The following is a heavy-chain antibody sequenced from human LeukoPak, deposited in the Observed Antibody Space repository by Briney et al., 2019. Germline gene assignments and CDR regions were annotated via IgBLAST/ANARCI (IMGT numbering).Heavy chain of an antibody. CDR1: GFTFNTYD. CDR3: AKPGEASNYYFDC. V-gene: IGHV3-23*01. CDR2: VRVNGRST. D-gene: IGHD2-21*01. Sequence: PGGSLRLSCTASGFTFNTYDMNWVRQAPGKGLGWVSTVRVNGRSTYYADSVKGRFTISRDNSKNTLYLQMNSLRAEDTALYYCAKPGEASNYYFDCWGQGALVTVSS. J-gene: IGHJ4*02.